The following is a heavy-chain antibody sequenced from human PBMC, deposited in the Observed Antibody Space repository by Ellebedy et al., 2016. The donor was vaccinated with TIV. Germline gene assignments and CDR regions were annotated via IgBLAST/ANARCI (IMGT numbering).Heavy chain of an antibody. D-gene: IGHD3-16*01. J-gene: IGHJ6*02. CDR3: AKMITFGGVKDGMDV. V-gene: IGHV4-31*03. CDR1: GGSISSGGYY. Sequence: MPSETLSLTCTVSGGSISSGGYYWSWIRQHPGKGLEWIGYIYYSGSTYYNPSLKSRVTISVDTSKNQFSLKLSSVTAADTAVYYCAKMITFGGVKDGMDVWGQGTTVTVSS. CDR2: IYYSGST.